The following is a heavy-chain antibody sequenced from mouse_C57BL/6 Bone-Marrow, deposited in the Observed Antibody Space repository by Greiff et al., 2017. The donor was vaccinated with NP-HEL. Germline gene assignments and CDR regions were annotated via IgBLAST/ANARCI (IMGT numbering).Heavy chain of an antibody. J-gene: IGHJ2*01. D-gene: IGHD1-1*01. CDR2: INPNYGTT. CDR1: GYSFTDYN. Sequence: EVHLVESGPELVKPGASVKISCKASGYSFTDYNMNWVKQSNGKSLEWIGVINPNYGTTSYNQKFKGKATLTVDQSSSTAYMQLNSLTSEDSAVYYWARGITTVVDGDYWGQGTTLTVSS. V-gene: IGHV1-39*01. CDR3: ARGITTVVDGDY.